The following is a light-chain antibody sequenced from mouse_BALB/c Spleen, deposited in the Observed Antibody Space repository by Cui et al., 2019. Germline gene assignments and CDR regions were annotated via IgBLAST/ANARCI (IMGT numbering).Light chain of an antibody. J-gene: IGKJ5*01. V-gene: IGKV6-23*01. CDR2: WAA. Sequence: DIVMTQSHNIRSTSVGDRVSITCKASQDVGTTVAWYQQKPGQSPKLLIYWAATRHTGVPDRFTGSGSGTDFTLTISNVQSEDLADYFCQQYSSYPPSLTFGAGTKLELK. CDR1: QDVGTT. CDR3: QQYSSYPPSLT.